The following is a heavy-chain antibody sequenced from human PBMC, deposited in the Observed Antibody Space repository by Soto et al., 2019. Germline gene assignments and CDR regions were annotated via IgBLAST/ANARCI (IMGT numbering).Heavy chain of an antibody. D-gene: IGHD5-12*01. CDR3: ARLDSGYDRGHYYYYYGMDV. V-gene: IGHV4-39*01. J-gene: IGHJ6*02. CDR2: IYYSGST. CDR1: GGSISSSSYY. Sequence: QLQLQESGPGLVKPSETLSLTCTVSGGSISSSSYYWGWIRQPPGKGLEWIGSIYYSGSTYYNPSLKSRVTISVDTSKNQFSLKLSSVTAADTAVYYCARLDSGYDRGHYYYYYGMDVWGQGTTVTVSS.